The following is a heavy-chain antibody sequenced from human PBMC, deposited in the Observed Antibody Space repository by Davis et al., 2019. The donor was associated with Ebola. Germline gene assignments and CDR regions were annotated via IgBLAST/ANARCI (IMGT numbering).Heavy chain of an antibody. J-gene: IGHJ4*02. CDR3: TREVAYWGGFDS. V-gene: IGHV6-1*01. D-gene: IGHD7-27*01. CDR2: TFYGSTWSN. CDR1: GDSVSGNSAC. Sequence: HSQTLSLTCAISGDSVSGNSACWNWLRQSPSRGLEWLGRTFYGSTWSNEYAISMRGRITINPDTSKNQFSLHLSSVTPEDTAVYFCTREVAYWGGFDSWGQGALVTVSS.